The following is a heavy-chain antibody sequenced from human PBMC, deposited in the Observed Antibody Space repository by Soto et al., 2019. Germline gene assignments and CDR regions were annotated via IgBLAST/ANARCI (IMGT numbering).Heavy chain of an antibody. V-gene: IGHV3-30*18. CDR1: GFTFSSYG. Sequence: QVQLVESGGGVVQPGRSLRLSCAASGFTFSSYGMHWVRQAPGKGLEWVAVISYDGSNKYYADSVKGRFTISRDNSKNTLYLQMNSLRAEDTAVYYCAKDGMGIAAAGGYMDVWGKGTTVTVSS. CDR2: ISYDGSNK. CDR3: AKDGMGIAAAGGYMDV. J-gene: IGHJ6*03. D-gene: IGHD6-13*01.